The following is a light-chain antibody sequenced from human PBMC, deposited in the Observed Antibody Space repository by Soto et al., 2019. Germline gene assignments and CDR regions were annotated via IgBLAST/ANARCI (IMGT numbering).Light chain of an antibody. V-gene: IGKV3-11*01. CDR2: DAS. CDR3: QQRSNWPPSLT. J-gene: IGKJ4*01. CDR1: QTVSKNY. Sequence: EIVLTQSPGTLSLSPGEGTTLSCRASQTVSKNYLAWYQQKPGQAPRLLIYDASNRATGIPARFSGSGSGTDFTLTISSLEPEDFAVYYCQQRSNWPPSLTFGGGTKVDIK.